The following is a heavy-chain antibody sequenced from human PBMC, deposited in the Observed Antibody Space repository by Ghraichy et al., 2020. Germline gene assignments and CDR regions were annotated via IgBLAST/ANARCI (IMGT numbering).Heavy chain of an antibody. CDR1: GYTYTSYG. CDR3: ARGDENDY. Sequence: ASVKVSCKASGYTYTSYGISWVRQAPGQGLEWMGWISAYNGNTKYAQQFQGRVTMTTDTSTTTAYMELRSLRSDDTAVYYCARGDENDYWGQGTLVTVSS. J-gene: IGHJ4*02. V-gene: IGHV1-18*04. CDR2: ISAYNGNT.